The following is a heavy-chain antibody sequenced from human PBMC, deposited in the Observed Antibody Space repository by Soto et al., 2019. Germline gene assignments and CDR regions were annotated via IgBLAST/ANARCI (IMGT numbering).Heavy chain of an antibody. Sequence: SVKVSCKASGGTFSSYAISWVRQAPGQGLEWMGGIIPIFGTANYAQKFQGRVTITADESTSTAYMELSSLRSEDTAVYYCARDLGIGYSYGLYGMDVWGQGATVTVSS. V-gene: IGHV1-69*13. CDR3: ARDLGIGYSYGLYGMDV. CDR2: IIPIFGTA. J-gene: IGHJ6*02. CDR1: GGTFSSYA. D-gene: IGHD5-18*01.